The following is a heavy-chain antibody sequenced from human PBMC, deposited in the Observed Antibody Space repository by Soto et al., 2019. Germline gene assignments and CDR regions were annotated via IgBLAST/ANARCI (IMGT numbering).Heavy chain of an antibody. V-gene: IGHV3-21*01. CDR2: ISSSSSYI. CDR3: ARAHSSSWYSDVFDI. Sequence: EVQLVESGGGLVKPGGSLRLSCAASGFTFSSYSMNWVRRAPGKGLEWVSSISSSSSYIYYADSVKGRFTIARDDAKNSLCLQMNSLRAEDTAVYYCARAHSSSWYSDVFDIWGQGTMVTVSS. D-gene: IGHD6-13*01. CDR1: GFTFSSYS. J-gene: IGHJ3*02.